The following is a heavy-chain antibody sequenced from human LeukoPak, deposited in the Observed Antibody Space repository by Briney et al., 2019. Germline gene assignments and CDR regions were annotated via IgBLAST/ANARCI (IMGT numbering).Heavy chain of an antibody. CDR2: INPNSGGT. CDR3: ASEREELAYSSGWFGNAFDI. D-gene: IGHD6-19*01. Sequence: ASVKVSCKASGYTFTGYYMHWVRQAPGQGLEWMGWINPNSGGTNYAQKFQGRVTMTRDTSISTAYMELSRLRSDDTAVYYCASEREELAYSSGWFGNAFDIWGQGTMVTVSS. V-gene: IGHV1-2*02. J-gene: IGHJ3*02. CDR1: GYTFTGYY.